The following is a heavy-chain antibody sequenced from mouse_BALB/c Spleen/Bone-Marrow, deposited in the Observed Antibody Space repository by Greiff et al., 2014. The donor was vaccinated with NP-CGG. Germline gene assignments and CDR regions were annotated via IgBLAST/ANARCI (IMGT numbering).Heavy chain of an antibody. Sequence: QVQLKESGAELVRPGSSVKISCKASGYAFSVYWMNWVKQRPGQGLEWIGQIYPGGGDTNYNGKFKGRATLTADKSSNTAYMQLSSLTSEDSAVYFCARGGISVDYWGQGTTLTVSS. CDR3: ARGGISVDY. J-gene: IGHJ2*01. V-gene: IGHV1-80*01. CDR1: GYAFSVYW. CDR2: IYPGGGDT.